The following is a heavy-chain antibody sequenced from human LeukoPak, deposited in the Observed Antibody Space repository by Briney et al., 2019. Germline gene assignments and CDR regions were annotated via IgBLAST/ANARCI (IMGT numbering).Heavy chain of an antibody. CDR1: VFTFSSYA. J-gene: IGHJ4*02. V-gene: IGHV3-23*01. D-gene: IGHD6-6*01. CDR2: ISTSGGST. Sequence: GGSLRLSCAASVFTFSSYAMSWVRQAPGKGLEWVSTISTSGGSTYYADSVKGRFTISRDNSKNTLYLQMNSLKAEDTAVYYCARDGGFIAALDYWGQGTLVTVSS. CDR3: ARDGGFIAALDY.